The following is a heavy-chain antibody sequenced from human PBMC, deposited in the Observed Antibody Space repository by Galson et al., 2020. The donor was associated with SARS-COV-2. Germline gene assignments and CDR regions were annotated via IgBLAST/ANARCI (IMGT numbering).Heavy chain of an antibody. CDR2: IYPGDSDT. V-gene: IGHV5-51*01. D-gene: IGHD7-27*01. CDR3: ARYPNWGGYYYGMDV. CDR1: GYSFTSYW. Sequence: KIGASLKISCKGSGYSFTSYWIGWVRQMPGKGLEWMGIIYPGDSDTRYSPSFQGQVTISADKSISTAYLQWSSLKASDTAMYYCARYPNWGGYYYGMDVWGQGTTVTVSS. J-gene: IGHJ6*02.